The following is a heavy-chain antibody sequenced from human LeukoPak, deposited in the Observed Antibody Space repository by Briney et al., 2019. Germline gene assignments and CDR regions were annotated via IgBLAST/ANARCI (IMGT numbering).Heavy chain of an antibody. CDR3: AGGSYYGYCFDY. CDR1: GGSISSYY. J-gene: IGHJ4*02. CDR2: IYTSGST. D-gene: IGHD3-10*01. V-gene: IGHV4-4*07. Sequence: SETLSLTCTVPGGSISSYYWSWIRQPAGKGLEWIGRIYTSGSTNYNPSLKSRVTMSVDTSKNQFSLKLSSVTAADTAVYYCAGGSYYGYCFDYWGQGTLVTVSS.